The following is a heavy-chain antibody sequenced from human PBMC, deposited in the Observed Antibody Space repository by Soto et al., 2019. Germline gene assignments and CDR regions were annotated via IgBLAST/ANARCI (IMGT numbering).Heavy chain of an antibody. V-gene: IGHV3-66*01. J-gene: IGHJ4*02. CDR3: ARVRRGVLFDY. D-gene: IGHD3-10*01. CDR1: GLIVSNNY. CDR2: IYSDGST. Sequence: GGSLRLSCAASGLIVSNNYMNWVRQVPGKGLEWVTLIYSDGSTYYADSVKGRFTISRDNSKNTLFLQMNSLRAEDTAVYYCARVRRGVLFDYWGQGTLVTVSS.